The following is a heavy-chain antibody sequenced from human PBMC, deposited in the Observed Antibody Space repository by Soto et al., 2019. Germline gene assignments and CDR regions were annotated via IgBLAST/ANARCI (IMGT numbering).Heavy chain of an antibody. Sequence: QVHLVQSGAEVKKPGASVKVSCKGSGYGFTTYGITWVRQATGQGLEWMAWISAHNGNTNYAQKLQGRVTVTRDTSTRTAYMELRSLRSDDTAVYYCARGRYGDYWGQGALVTVSS. J-gene: IGHJ4*02. CDR2: ISAHNGNT. CDR3: ARGRYGDY. CDR1: GYGFTTYG. V-gene: IGHV1-18*01. D-gene: IGHD1-1*01.